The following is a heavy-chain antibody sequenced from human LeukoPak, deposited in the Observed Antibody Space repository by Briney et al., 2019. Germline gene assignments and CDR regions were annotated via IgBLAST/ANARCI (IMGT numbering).Heavy chain of an antibody. J-gene: IGHJ3*02. CDR3: ARGGSYLSAFDI. CDR2: ICSSSSYI. Sequence: GGSLRLSCAASGFTFSSYSMNWVCPAPGEGGEWVSYICSSSSYIDYAYSVKSRVTISRDNSKNPLFLQMNGQRAEDTAVYYCARGGSYLSAFDIGRQGTMVTVSS. CDR1: GFTFSSYS. V-gene: IGHV3-21*04. D-gene: IGHD1-26*01.